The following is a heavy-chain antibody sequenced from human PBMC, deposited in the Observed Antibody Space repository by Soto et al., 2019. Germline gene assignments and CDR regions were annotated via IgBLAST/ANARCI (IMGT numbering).Heavy chain of an antibody. CDR3: ARGRYGDY. J-gene: IGHJ4*02. CDR2: ISAHNGNT. D-gene: IGHD1-1*01. CDR1: GYGFTTYG. V-gene: IGHV1-18*01. Sequence: QVHLVLSGAEVKKPGASVKVSCQGSGYGFTTYGITWVRQAPGQGLEWMAWISAHNGNTNYAQKLQGRVTVTRDTSTSTAYMELRSLSSDDTAVYYCARGRYGDYWGQGALVTVSS.